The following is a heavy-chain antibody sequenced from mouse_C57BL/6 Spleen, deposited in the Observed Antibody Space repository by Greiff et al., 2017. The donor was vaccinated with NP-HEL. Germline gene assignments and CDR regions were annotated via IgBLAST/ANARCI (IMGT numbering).Heavy chain of an antibody. CDR1: GYTFTSYW. Sequence: QVQLQQPGTELVKPGASVKLSCKASGYTFTSYWMHWVKQRPGQGLEWIGNINPSNGGTKYNEKFKSKATLTVDKSSSTAYMQLSSLTSEDSAVYCCAREVYYYDSSPWFAYWGQGTLVTVSA. J-gene: IGHJ3*01. CDR2: INPSNGGT. V-gene: IGHV1-53*01. CDR3: AREVYYYDSSPWFAY. D-gene: IGHD1-1*01.